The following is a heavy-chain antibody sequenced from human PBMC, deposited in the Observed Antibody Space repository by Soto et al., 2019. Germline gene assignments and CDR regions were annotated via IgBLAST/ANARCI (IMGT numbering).Heavy chain of an antibody. CDR1: GFTFSSYA. J-gene: IGHJ4*02. CDR3: AKDQIGPVAGSHFDY. CDR2: ISGSGGST. V-gene: IGHV3-23*01. D-gene: IGHD6-19*01. Sequence: GGSLRLSCAASGFTFSSYAMSWVRQAPGKGLEWVSAISGSGGSTYYADSVKGRFTISRDNSKNTLYLQMNSLRAEDTAVYYCAKDQIGPVAGSHFDYWSRGTLVTGSS.